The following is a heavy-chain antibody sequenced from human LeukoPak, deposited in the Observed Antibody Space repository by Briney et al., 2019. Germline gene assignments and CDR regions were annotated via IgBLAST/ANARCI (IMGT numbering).Heavy chain of an antibody. CDR3: ARDQGTMIRGVPSPFDP. Sequence: SVKVSCKASGDTFNTSLISWVRQAPGQGLEWMGGIIPIFGTPNYAQRFQGRVTISADTSTSTAYMEMRSLRSDDTAIYYCARDQGTMIRGVPSPFDPWGQGTLVTVSS. V-gene: IGHV1-69*06. J-gene: IGHJ5*02. D-gene: IGHD3-10*01. CDR1: GDTFNTSL. CDR2: IIPIFGTP.